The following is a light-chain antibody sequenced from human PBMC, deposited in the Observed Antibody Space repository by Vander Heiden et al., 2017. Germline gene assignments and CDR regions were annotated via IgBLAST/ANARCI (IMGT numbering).Light chain of an antibody. J-gene: IGLJ2*01. CDR1: KLGDTY. CDR2: KDS. Sequence: SYELTQPPSVSVSPGPTASITCSGDKLGDTYACWYQQKPGQCPWLVIYKDSKRPSGIPERFSGSNSGNTATLTIGWTQAVDEADYYCQAWDSSTGVFGGGTKLTVL. V-gene: IGLV3-1*01. CDR3: QAWDSSTGV.